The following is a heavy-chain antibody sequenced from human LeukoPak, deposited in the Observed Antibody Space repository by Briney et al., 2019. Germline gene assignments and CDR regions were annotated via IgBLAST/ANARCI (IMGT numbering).Heavy chain of an antibody. CDR1: GFTFSSYG. Sequence: GGSLRLSCAASGFTFSSYGMHWVRQAPGKGLEWVTVIWYDGSNKYYADSVKGRFTISRDNSKNTLYLQMNSLRAEDTAVYYCAKDLISSLSEGIDYWGQGTLVTVSS. CDR3: AKDLISSLSEGIDY. J-gene: IGHJ4*02. V-gene: IGHV3-33*06. D-gene: IGHD6-6*01. CDR2: IWYDGSNK.